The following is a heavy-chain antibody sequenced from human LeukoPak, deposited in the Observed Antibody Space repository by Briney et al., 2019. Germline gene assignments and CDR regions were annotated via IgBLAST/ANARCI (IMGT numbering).Heavy chain of an antibody. Sequence: GGSLRLSCAASGFTFSSYAMHWVRQAPGKGLEWVAVISYDGSNKYYADSVKGRFTISRDNSKNTLFLQMSSLSAEDTAVYYCAKDSRTYFYGSGSFSLPKRPLGYFDHWGQGTLVTVSA. V-gene: IGHV3-30*04. CDR2: ISYDGSNK. CDR1: GFTFSSYA. D-gene: IGHD3-10*01. CDR3: AKDSRTYFYGSGSFSLPKRPLGYFDH. J-gene: IGHJ4*02.